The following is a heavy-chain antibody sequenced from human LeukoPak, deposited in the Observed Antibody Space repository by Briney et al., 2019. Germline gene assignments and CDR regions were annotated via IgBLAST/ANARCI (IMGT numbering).Heavy chain of an antibody. CDR2: ISATGGST. CDR3: AKDRAVGATRFDY. J-gene: IGHJ4*02. D-gene: IGHD1-26*01. CDR1: GFTFSSYA. V-gene: IGHV3-23*01. Sequence: GGSLRLSCAASGFTFSSYAMSWVRQAPGKGLEWVSAISATGGSTYYADSVQGRFIISRDNSKNMLYLQMNSLRAEDTAVYYCAKDRAVGATRFDYWGQGTLVTVSS.